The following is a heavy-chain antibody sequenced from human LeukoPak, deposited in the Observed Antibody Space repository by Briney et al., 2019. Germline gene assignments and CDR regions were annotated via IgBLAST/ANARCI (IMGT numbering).Heavy chain of an antibody. Sequence: SETLSLTCAAYGGSFSDYYWTWIRQPPGKGLEWIGEIYHSGSTNYNPSLKSRVTISVDTSKNQFSLKLSSVTAADTAVYYCARNWGNGPFDYWGQGTLVTVSS. V-gene: IGHV4-34*01. CDR1: GGSFSDYY. D-gene: IGHD7-27*01. CDR2: IYHSGST. J-gene: IGHJ4*02. CDR3: ARNWGNGPFDY.